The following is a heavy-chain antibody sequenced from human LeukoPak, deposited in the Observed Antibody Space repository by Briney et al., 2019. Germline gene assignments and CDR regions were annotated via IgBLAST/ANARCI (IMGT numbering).Heavy chain of an antibody. V-gene: IGHV3-30*04. CDR2: ISGDGDIK. Sequence: GGYLRLSCAASGFTSSAYEMHWVRQAPGKGLEWVAVISGDGDIKLYSDSVKGRFTISRDISKTTLFLQMNSLRVEDTAVYYCAKDLLPGSPDYFDYWGQGTLITVSS. CDR1: GFTSSAYE. J-gene: IGHJ4*02. D-gene: IGHD2-15*01. CDR3: AKDLLPGSPDYFDY.